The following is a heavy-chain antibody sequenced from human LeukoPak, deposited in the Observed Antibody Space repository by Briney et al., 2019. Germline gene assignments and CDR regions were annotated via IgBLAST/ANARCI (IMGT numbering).Heavy chain of an antibody. CDR3: ATAQSEMWGPPGH. J-gene: IGHJ4*02. D-gene: IGHD7-27*01. V-gene: IGHV1-18*01. CDR1: GYTFINYV. Sequence: ASVKVSCKASGYTFINYVISWVRQAPGQGLEWMGWIRDYSGNTNYAQKFQGRVTMTTDTFTNTVYMDLRSLRAEDTAVYYCATAQSEMWGPPGHWGQGTLVIVSS. CDR2: IRDYSGNT.